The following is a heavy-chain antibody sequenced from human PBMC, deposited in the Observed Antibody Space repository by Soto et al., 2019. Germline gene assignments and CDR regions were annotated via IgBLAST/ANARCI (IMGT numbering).Heavy chain of an antibody. J-gene: IGHJ4*02. V-gene: IGHV3-30*18. CDR3: EKEGLTGSYFDY. CDR1: GFNFGYYG. CDR2: ISYDGKDK. D-gene: IGHD3-9*01. Sequence: RGSLRLCCGASGFNFGYYGMHWVRQAPVKGLEWVAIISYDGKDKYYTDSVKGRFTISRDNSKNTLYLQMNSLKPEDTAVYYCEKEGLTGSYFDYWGQGTLGTVSS.